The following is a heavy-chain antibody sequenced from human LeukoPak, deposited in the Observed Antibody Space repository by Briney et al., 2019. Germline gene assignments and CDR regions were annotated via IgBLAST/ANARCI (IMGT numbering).Heavy chain of an antibody. V-gene: IGHV3-53*01. CDR1: GFTVSSNY. Sequence: GGSLRLSCAASGFTVSSNYMSWVCQAPGKGLEWVSVIYSGGSTYYANSVKGRFTISRDNSKNTLYLQVNSLRAEDTALYYCAKLGRRQEGPAAAGSFFDCWGQGTLVTVSS. D-gene: IGHD6-13*01. CDR3: AKLGRRQEGPAAAGSFFDC. CDR2: IYSGGST. J-gene: IGHJ4*02.